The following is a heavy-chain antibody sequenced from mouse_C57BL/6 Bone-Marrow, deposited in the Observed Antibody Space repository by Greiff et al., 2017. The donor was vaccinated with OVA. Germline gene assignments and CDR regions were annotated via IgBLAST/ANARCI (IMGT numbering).Heavy chain of an antibody. D-gene: IGHD1-3*01. CDR2: INPGSGGT. J-gene: IGHJ2*01. V-gene: IGHV1-54*01. Sequence: QVQLQQSGAELVRPGTSVKLSCKASGYAFTNYLIEWVKQRPGQGLEWIGVINPGSGGTNYNEKFKGKATLTADKSSSTAYMQLSSLTSEDSAVYFCARELHYFDYWGQGTTLTVSS. CDR3: ARELHYFDY. CDR1: GYAFTNYL.